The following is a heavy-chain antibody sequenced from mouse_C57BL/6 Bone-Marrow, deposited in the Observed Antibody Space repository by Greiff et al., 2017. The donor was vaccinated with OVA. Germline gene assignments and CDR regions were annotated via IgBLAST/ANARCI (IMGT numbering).Heavy chain of an antibody. CDR3: ARNPGDY. J-gene: IGHJ2*01. CDR1: GYTFTSYW. Sequence: QVQLQQSGAELVMPGASVKLSCKASGYTFTSYWMHWVKQRPGQGLEWIGEIDPSDSSTNYNQKFKGKSTLTVDKSSSTAYMQLSSLTSEDSAVYYCARNPGDYWGQGTTLTVSS. V-gene: IGHV1-69*01. CDR2: IDPSDSST.